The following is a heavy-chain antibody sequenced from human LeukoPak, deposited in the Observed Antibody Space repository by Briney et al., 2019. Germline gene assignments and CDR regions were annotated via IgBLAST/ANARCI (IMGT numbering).Heavy chain of an antibody. CDR2: ISSSTSYI. Sequence: GGSLRLSCAASGFTFSRNSMNWVRQAPGKGLEWVSSISSSTSYIYYADSAKGRFTISRDNAKNSLYLQMNSLRAEDTAVYYCARAGGSYYFDYWGQGTLVTVSS. V-gene: IGHV3-21*01. CDR3: ARAGGSYYFDY. CDR1: GFTFSRNS. J-gene: IGHJ4*02. D-gene: IGHD1-26*01.